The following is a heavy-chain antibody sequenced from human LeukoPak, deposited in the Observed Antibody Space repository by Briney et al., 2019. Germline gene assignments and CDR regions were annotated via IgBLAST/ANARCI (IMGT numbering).Heavy chain of an antibody. Sequence: GGSLRLSCAASGFSLSAYWMTWVRQAPGKGLEWVANINRDGSQKNHVDSVKGRFTISRDNAKNSLYLQMNSLTAEDTAVYYCARVPYYDILTGETGYFDYWGQGTLVTVSS. J-gene: IGHJ4*02. CDR2: INRDGSQK. CDR1: GFSLSAYW. D-gene: IGHD3-9*01. CDR3: ARVPYYDILTGETGYFDY. V-gene: IGHV3-7*01.